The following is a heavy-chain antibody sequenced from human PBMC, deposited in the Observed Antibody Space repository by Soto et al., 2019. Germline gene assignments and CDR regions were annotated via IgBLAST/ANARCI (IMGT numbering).Heavy chain of an antibody. CDR3: ARGSGYYDFWSA. Sequence: SVNLSCKTSGDTFSSYTISWVRQAPGQGLEWMGRIIPILGIANYAQKFQGRVTITADKSTSTAYMELGSLRSEDTAVYYCARGSGYYDFWSAWGQGTLVTVSS. CDR2: IIPILGIA. CDR1: GDTFSSYT. D-gene: IGHD3-3*01. V-gene: IGHV1-69*02. J-gene: IGHJ5*02.